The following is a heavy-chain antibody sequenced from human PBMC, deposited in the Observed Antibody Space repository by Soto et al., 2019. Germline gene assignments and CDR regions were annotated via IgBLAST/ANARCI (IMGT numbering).Heavy chain of an antibody. Sequence: PSGTLSLTCTVSGGSLSTYYWSWIRQPPGKGLEWIGYIYYTGGSDYNPSLKSRVTMSVDRSKNQFSLKVRSVTAADTAVYYCARSETTISPLYFAYWGQGTLVTVSS. CDR1: GGSLSTYY. D-gene: IGHD4-4*01. J-gene: IGHJ4*02. CDR2: IYYTGGS. CDR3: ARSETTISPLYFAY. V-gene: IGHV4-59*08.